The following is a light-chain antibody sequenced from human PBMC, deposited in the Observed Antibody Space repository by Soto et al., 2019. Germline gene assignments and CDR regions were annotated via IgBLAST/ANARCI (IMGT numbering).Light chain of an antibody. CDR1: QSLSSSY. J-gene: IGKJ2*01. Sequence: ENLLSQSPGTLSLYTGERATLSCRASQSLSSSYLNWYQQKPGQAARLLIYGASSRATGIPDRFSGSGSGTDFTLTISRREPADFAVYYCQTSGYSPPSAFAQGTK. CDR3: QTSGYSPPSA. CDR2: GAS. V-gene: IGKV3-20*01.